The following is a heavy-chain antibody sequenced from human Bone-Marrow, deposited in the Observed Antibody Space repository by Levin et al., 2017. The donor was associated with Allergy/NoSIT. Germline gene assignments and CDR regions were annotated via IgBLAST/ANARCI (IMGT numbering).Heavy chain of an antibody. CDR2: INSDYYI. CDR3: VRDGSRWSWET. V-gene: IGHV3-69-1*01. J-gene: IGHJ5*02. Sequence: GGSLRLSCVASGFSFSPRGMTWVRQAPGKGLEWISTINSDYYIHKADSLGSRFTISRDNAKNSLYLQMNSLRVEDTAVYYCVRDGSRWSWETWGQGTLVTVSS. D-gene: IGHD2-2*01. CDR1: GFSFSPRG.